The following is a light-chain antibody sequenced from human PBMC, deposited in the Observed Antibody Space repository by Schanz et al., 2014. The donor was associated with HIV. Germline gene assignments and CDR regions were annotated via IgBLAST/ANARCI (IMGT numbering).Light chain of an antibody. J-gene: IGLJ3*02. CDR1: SSNLGTGFD. CDR2: ANT. Sequence: QSVLTQPPSVSGAPGQRVTISCTGTSSNLGTGFDVHWYQVLPGTAPKVLIFANTHRPSGVPDRFSGSKSGTSASLAITGLQAEDEADYFCSSYTVASTCLFGGGTKLTVL. V-gene: IGLV1-40*01. CDR3: SSYTVASTCL.